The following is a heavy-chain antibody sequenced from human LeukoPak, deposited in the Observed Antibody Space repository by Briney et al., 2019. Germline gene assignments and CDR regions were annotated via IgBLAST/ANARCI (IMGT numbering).Heavy chain of an antibody. J-gene: IGHJ4*02. Sequence: SVKVSCKASGGTFSSYAINWVRQAPGQGLEWMGGIIPIFGTANYAQKFQGRVTISTGESTSTAYMELSGLTSEDTAVYYCARDDTVTTMAFDYWGQGTLVTVSS. CDR2: IIPIFGTA. CDR3: ARDDTVTTMAFDY. CDR1: GGTFSSYA. D-gene: IGHD4-17*01. V-gene: IGHV1-69*05.